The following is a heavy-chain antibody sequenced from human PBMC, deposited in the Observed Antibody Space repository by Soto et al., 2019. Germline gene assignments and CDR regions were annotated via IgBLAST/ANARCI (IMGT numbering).Heavy chain of an antibody. Sequence: EVQLLESGGGLVQPGGSLRISCLASGFTFSSYPMTWVRQAPGKGLEWVSTISGSGGSTHYADSVKGRFTISRDNYKNTLYLQMNSLSAEDSAVYYCAKDALQSTPWAYYLDYWGQGRLVTVSS. CDR1: GFTFSSYP. J-gene: IGHJ4*01. CDR2: ISGSGGST. D-gene: IGHD3-16*01. V-gene: IGHV3-23*01. CDR3: AKDALQSTPWAYYLDY.